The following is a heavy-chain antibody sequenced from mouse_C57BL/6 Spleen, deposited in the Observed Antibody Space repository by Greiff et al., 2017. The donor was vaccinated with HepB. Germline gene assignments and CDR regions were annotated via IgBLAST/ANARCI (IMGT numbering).Heavy chain of an antibody. Sequence: QVQLKESGPELVKPGASVKISCKASGYAFSSSWMNWVKQRPGKGLEWIGRIYPGDGDTNYNGKFKGKATLTADKSSSTAYMQLSSLTSEDSAVYFRARDGYDRFAYWGQGTLVTVSA. D-gene: IGHD2-2*01. CDR1: GYAFSSSW. CDR2: IYPGDGDT. V-gene: IGHV1-82*01. CDR3: ARDGYDRFAY. J-gene: IGHJ3*01.